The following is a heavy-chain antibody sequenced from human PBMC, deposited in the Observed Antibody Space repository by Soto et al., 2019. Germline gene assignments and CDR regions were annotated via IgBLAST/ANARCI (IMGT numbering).Heavy chain of an antibody. CDR3: ARIRYFVSVRLTGLVPYGMDV. CDR1: GFSLSNARMG. J-gene: IGHJ6*02. Sequence: SGPTLVNPTETLTLTCTVSGFSLSNARMGVSWIRQPPGKALEWLAHIFSNDEKSYSTSLKSRLTISKDTSKSQVVLTMTNMDPVDTATYYCARIRYFVSVRLTGLVPYGMDVWGQGTTVTVSS. CDR2: IFSNDEK. D-gene: IGHD3-9*01. V-gene: IGHV2-26*01.